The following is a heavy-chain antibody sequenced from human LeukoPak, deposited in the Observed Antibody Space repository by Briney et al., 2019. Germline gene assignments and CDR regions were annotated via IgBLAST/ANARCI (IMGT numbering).Heavy chain of an antibody. D-gene: IGHD5-18*01. Sequence: GGSLRLSCAASGFTFSSYAMTWVRQAPGKGLEWVSAISGNGRSTFYADSVKGRFTISGDNSKNTLYLQMNSLRAEDTAVYYCAKAYYSDTARYNYYYGLDVWGQGTTVTVSS. J-gene: IGHJ6*02. V-gene: IGHV3-23*01. CDR2: ISGNGRST. CDR3: AKAYYSDTARYNYYYGLDV. CDR1: GFTFSSYA.